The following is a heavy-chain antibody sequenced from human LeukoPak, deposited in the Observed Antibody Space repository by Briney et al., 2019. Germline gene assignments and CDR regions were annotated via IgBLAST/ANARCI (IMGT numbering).Heavy chain of an antibody. Sequence: PGGSLRLSCAASGFTFSSYSMNWVRQAPGKGLEWVSSISSSSSSYIYYADSVKGRFTISRDNAKNSLYLQMNSLRAEDTAVYYCARDRRSRYYFDYWGQGTLVTVSS. CDR1: GFTFSSYS. D-gene: IGHD6-13*01. V-gene: IGHV3-21*01. J-gene: IGHJ4*02. CDR2: ISSSSSSYI. CDR3: ARDRRSRYYFDY.